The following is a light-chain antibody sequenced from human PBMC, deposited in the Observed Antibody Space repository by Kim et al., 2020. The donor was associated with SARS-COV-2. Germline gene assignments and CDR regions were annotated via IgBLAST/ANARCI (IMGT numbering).Light chain of an antibody. CDR2: GAS. J-gene: IGKJ1*01. CDR3: QQYNKGRT. V-gene: IGKV3-15*01. CDR1: QSVSSN. Sequence: EIVMTQSPATLSVSPGERATLSCRASQSVSSNLAWYQQKPGQAPRLLIYGASTRATGIPARFSGSGSGTEFTLTISSLQSEDFAIYYCQQYNKGRTFGQGTKVDIK.